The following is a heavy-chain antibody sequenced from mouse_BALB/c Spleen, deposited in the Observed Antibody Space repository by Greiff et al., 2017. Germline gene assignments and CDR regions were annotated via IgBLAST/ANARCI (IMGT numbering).Heavy chain of an antibody. CDR1: GYTFTDYV. D-gene: IGHD1-1*01. V-gene: IGHV1-81*01. CDR3: ARRVSYYVFDH. CDR2: IYPGSGST. Sequence: QVQLQQSGPELVKPGASVKMSCKASGYTFTDYVISWVKQRTGQGLEWIGEIYPGSGSTYYNEKFKGKATLTADKSSNTAYMQLSSLTSEDSAVYLCARRVSYYVFDHWGQGTTLTVPS. J-gene: IGHJ2*01.